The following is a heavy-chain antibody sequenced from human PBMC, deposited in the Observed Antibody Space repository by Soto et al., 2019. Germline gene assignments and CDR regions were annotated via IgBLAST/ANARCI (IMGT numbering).Heavy chain of an antibody. V-gene: IGHV4-31*03. D-gene: IGHD3-10*01. CDR1: GVSMSSGGYY. Sequence: QVQLQESGPGLVKPSQTLSLTCTVSGVSMSSGGYYWTWIRQHPGKGLEWIGYTYYSGSTYYNPSRKSRLTITVDTSKNQFSLRLSSVTAADTAVYYCAGEEAGAFDIWGQGTMVTVSS. CDR2: TYYSGST. J-gene: IGHJ3*02. CDR3: AGEEAGAFDI.